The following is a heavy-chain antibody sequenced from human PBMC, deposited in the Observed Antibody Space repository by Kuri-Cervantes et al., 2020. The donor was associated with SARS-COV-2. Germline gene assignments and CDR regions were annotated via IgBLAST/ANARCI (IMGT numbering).Heavy chain of an antibody. Sequence: GESLKISCAASGFTFSNAWMSWVRQAPGKGLEWVGRIKSKTDGGTTDYAAPVKGRFTISRDDSKNTPYLQMNSLRAEDTAVYYCAKRTSTGEYSIPSGPLDYWGQGTLVTVSS. CDR2: IKSKTDGGTT. CDR3: AKRTSTGEYSIPSGPLDY. CDR1: GFTFSNAW. V-gene: IGHV3-15*01. J-gene: IGHJ4*02. D-gene: IGHD6-6*01.